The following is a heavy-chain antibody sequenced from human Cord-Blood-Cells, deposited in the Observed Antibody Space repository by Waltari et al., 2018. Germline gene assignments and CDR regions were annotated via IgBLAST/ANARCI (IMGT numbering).Heavy chain of an antibody. Sequence: QVQLQESGPGLVKPSQTLSLTCTVSGGSISSGSYYWSWIRQPAGKGLEWIGYIYTSGSTNYNPSLKSRVTISVDTSKIQFSLKLSSVTAADTAVYYCARDYNWYLDYWGQGTLVTVSS. J-gene: IGHJ4*02. CDR2: IYTSGST. V-gene: IGHV4-61*09. CDR3: ARDYNWYLDY. CDR1: GGSISSGSYY. D-gene: IGHD1-1*01.